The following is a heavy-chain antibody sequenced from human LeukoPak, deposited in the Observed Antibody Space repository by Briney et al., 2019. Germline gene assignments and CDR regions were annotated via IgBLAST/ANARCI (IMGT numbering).Heavy chain of an antibody. CDR2: ISGSGGST. V-gene: IGHV3-23*01. CDR1: GFTFSSYA. CDR3: AKGGAVVVPAAVNWFDP. J-gene: IGHJ5*02. Sequence: GGSLRLSCAASGFTFSSYAMSWVRQAPGKGLEWVSAISGSGGSTYYADSVKGRFTISRDNSKNTLYLQMNSLRAEDTAVYYCAKGGAVVVPAAVNWFDPWGQGTLVTVSS. D-gene: IGHD2-2*01.